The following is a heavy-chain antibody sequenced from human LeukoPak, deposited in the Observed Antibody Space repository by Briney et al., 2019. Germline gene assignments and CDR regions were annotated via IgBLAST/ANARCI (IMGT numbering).Heavy chain of an antibody. J-gene: IGHJ4*02. V-gene: IGHV3-33*08. Sequence: GGSLRLSCAASGFTFSNVWMSWVRQAPGKGLEWVAIIWYDGSNIHYADFVKGRFTISRDNSRNTLYLQMNSLRVEDTAVYYCARGGSITARRVSCGYDWGQGTLVTVSS. CDR3: ARGGSITARRVSCGYD. CDR2: IWYDGSNI. D-gene: IGHD6-6*01. CDR1: GFTFSNVW.